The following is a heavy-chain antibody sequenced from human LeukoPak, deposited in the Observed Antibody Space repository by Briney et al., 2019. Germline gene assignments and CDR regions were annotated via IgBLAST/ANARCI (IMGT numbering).Heavy chain of an antibody. D-gene: IGHD6-13*01. CDR1: GFTFSSYE. Sequence: QPGGSLRLSCAASGFTFSSYEMNWVRQAPGQGLEWVSYISSSGSTIYYADSVKGRFTISRDNAKNSLYLQMNSLRAEDTAVYYCARGRGSSFNFDYWGQGTLVTVSS. CDR2: ISSSGSTI. CDR3: ARGRGSSFNFDY. V-gene: IGHV3-48*03. J-gene: IGHJ4*02.